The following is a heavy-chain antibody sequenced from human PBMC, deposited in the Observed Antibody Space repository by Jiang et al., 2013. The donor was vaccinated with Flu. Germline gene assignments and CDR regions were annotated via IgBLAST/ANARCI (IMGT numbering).Heavy chain of an antibody. J-gene: IGHJ6*02. CDR3: ARDRMTYDSSGYYYNYYGMDV. V-gene: IGHV4-59*01. CDR2: ISYSGST. D-gene: IGHD3-22*01. Sequence: LLKPSETLSLTCTVSGASISSYYWSWIRQPPGKGLEWIGYISYSGSTNYNPSFKSRVTISEDTSKNQFSLKLTSLTAADTAVYYCARDRMTYDSSGYYYNYYGMDVWAKGPRSPSP. CDR1: GASISSYY.